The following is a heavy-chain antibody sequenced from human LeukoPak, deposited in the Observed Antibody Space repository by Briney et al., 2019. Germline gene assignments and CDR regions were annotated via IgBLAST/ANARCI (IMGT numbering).Heavy chain of an antibody. D-gene: IGHD6-13*01. Sequence: GGSLRLSCAASGFTFSSYGMHWVRQAPGKGLEWVAVISYDGSNKYYADSVKGRFTISRDNSKNTLYLQMNSLRAEDTAVYYCAKEGGSLNKPGYSSSWGDYWGQGTLVTVSS. J-gene: IGHJ4*02. V-gene: IGHV3-30*18. CDR2: ISYDGSNK. CDR1: GFTFSSYG. CDR3: AKEGGSLNKPGYSSSWGDY.